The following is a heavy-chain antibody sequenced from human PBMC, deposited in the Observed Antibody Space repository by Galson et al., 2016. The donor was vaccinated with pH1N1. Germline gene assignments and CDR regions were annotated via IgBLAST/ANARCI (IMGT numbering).Heavy chain of an antibody. CDR3: AHRESGDFVGSFDH. Sequence: PALVKPTQTLRLTCTLSGFSLSTSAVGVGWIRQPPGKALEWRALIFWNDDRYYRPSLKNRLTITKGTSENLVVLTMPNMDPVDTATYHCAHRESGDFVGSFDHWGQGALVTVSS. D-gene: IGHD4-17*01. CDR1: GFSLSTSAVG. V-gene: IGHV2-5*01. J-gene: IGHJ4*02. CDR2: IFWNDDR.